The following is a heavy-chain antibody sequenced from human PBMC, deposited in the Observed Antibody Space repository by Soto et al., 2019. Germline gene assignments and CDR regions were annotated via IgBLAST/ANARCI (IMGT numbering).Heavy chain of an antibody. Sequence: GXSLRLSCAASGFTFSSYSMNWVRQAPGKGLEWVSYISSSSSTIYYADSVKGRFTISRDNAKNSLYLQMNSLRDEDTAVYYCARDGPYSGSHMPQDAFDIWGQGTMVTVSS. CDR1: GFTFSSYS. D-gene: IGHD1-26*01. J-gene: IGHJ3*02. CDR2: ISSSSSTI. V-gene: IGHV3-48*02. CDR3: ARDGPYSGSHMPQDAFDI.